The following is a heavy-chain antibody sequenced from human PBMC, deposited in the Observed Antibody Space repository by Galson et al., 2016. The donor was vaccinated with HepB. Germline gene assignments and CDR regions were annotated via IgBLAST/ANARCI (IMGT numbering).Heavy chain of an antibody. V-gene: IGHV3-53*01. CDR3: ARDLVVTRNYYYYHYMDV. CDR2: IYSGDYT. Sequence: SLRLSCAPSGFSVSSNYMNWVRQAPGKGLEWVSVIYSGDYTYYADSVKGRFTISRDISKNTLYLQMNRLRAEDTAVYYCARDLVVTRNYYYYHYMDVWGKGTTVTVSS. J-gene: IGHJ6*03. CDR1: GFSVSSNY. D-gene: IGHD3-22*01.